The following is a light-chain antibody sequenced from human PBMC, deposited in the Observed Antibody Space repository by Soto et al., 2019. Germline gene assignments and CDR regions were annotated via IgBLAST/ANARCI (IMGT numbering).Light chain of an antibody. CDR1: QSVSSSY. CDR3: QQYGSSPT. Sequence: EIVLTQSPGTLSLPPGERATLSCRASQSVSSSYLAWYQQKPGQAPRLLLYGASSRAPAIADRFSGSGSGTDFTLTISRLQPEDFAVYYCQQYGSSPTFGQGTKVDIK. J-gene: IGKJ1*01. V-gene: IGKV3-20*01. CDR2: GAS.